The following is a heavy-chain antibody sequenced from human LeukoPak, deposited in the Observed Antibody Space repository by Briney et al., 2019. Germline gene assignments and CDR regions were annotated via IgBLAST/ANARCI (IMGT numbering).Heavy chain of an antibody. CDR2: INPNSGGT. CDR3: ARGDRDGYNYGYFDY. V-gene: IGHV1-2*02. D-gene: IGHD5-24*01. Sequence: ASVTVSFTTSGYTFTDYYIHWVRQAPGQGLEWMGWINPNSGGTNYAQKFQGRVTMTRDTSISTAYMDLSRLRSDDTAVCYCARGDRDGYNYGYFDYWGQGTLVTVSS. CDR1: GYTFTDYY. J-gene: IGHJ4*02.